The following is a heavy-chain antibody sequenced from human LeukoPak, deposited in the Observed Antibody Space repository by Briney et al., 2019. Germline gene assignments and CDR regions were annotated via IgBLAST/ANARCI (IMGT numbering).Heavy chain of an antibody. J-gene: IGHJ3*01. CDR3: AKNIVGVTDAFDF. CDR2: ISSSSSYI. Sequence: PGGSLRLSCAASGFTFSSYSMNWVRQAPGKGLEWVSSISSSSSYIYYADSVKGRFTISRDNAKNSLYLQMNSLRAEDTAVYYCAKNIVGVTDAFDFWGQGTMVTVSS. CDR1: GFTFSSYS. D-gene: IGHD1-26*01. V-gene: IGHV3-21*04.